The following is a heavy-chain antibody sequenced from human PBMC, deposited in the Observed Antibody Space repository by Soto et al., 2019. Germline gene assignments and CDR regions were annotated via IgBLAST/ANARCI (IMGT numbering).Heavy chain of an antibody. CDR1: GGSVSSGSYY. Sequence: PSETLSLTCTVSGGSVSSGSYYWSLIRQPPGKGLEWIGYIYYSGSTNYNPSLKSRVTISVDTSKNQFSLKLSSVTAADTAVYYCARARRWIQLWQNLFDYWGQGTLVTVSS. V-gene: IGHV4-61*01. CDR2: IYYSGST. CDR3: ARARRWIQLWQNLFDY. J-gene: IGHJ4*02. D-gene: IGHD5-18*01.